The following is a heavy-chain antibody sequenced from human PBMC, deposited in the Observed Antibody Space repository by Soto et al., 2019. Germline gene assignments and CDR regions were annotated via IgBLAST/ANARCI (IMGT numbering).Heavy chain of an antibody. D-gene: IGHD3-16*01. CDR3: ARDGFLGYFDY. J-gene: IGHJ4*02. V-gene: IGHV3-30-3*01. Sequence: GSLRLSCAASGFTFSSYAMHWVRQAPGKGLEWVAVISYDGSNKYYADSVKGRFTISRDNSKNTLYLQMNSLRAEDTAVYYCARDGFLGYFDYWGQGTLVTVSS. CDR1: GFTFSSYA. CDR2: ISYDGSNK.